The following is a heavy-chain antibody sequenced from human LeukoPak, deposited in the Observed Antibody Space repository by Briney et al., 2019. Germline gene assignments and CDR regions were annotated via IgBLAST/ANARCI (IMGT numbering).Heavy chain of an antibody. Sequence: GGSLRLSCAASGFTVSSNYMSWVRQAPGKGLEWVSVIYSGGSTYYADSVKGRFTISRDNSKNTLYLQMNSLRAEDTAVYYCAKELRGGHLDWYFDLWGRGTLVTVSS. CDR2: IYSGGST. CDR3: AKELRGGHLDWYFDL. CDR1: GFTVSSNY. J-gene: IGHJ2*01. D-gene: IGHD1-7*01. V-gene: IGHV3-53*01.